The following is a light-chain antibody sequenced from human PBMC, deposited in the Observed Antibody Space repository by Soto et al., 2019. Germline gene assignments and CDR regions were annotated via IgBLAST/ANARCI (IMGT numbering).Light chain of an antibody. CDR2: AAS. CDR1: QTISNY. V-gene: IGKV1-39*01. J-gene: IGKJ5*01. Sequence: DIHMTQSPSSLSAFVGDRVTITCRAGQTISNYVNWYQQKPGKAPKLLIYAASSLQSGVPSRFSGSRSGTDFTLTISSLQPEDFATYYCQQSYSTPSITVGQGTRLEIK. CDR3: QQSYSTPSIT.